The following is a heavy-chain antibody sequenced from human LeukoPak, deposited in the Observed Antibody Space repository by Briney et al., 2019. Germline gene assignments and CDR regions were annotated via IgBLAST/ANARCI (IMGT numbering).Heavy chain of an antibody. V-gene: IGHV4-59*01. CDR3: ARDSCSGGSCYSFGWFDP. D-gene: IGHD2-15*01. Sequence: SETPSLTCTVSGGSISSYYWSWIRQPPGKGLEWIGYIYYSGSTNYNPSLKSRVTISVDTSKDQFSLKLSSVTAADTAVYYCARDSCSGGSCYSFGWFDPWGQGTLVTVSS. CDR2: IYYSGST. J-gene: IGHJ5*02. CDR1: GGSISSYY.